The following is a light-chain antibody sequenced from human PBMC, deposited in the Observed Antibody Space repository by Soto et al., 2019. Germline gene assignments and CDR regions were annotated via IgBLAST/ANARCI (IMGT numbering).Light chain of an antibody. CDR1: QSISNY. J-gene: IGKJ2*01. V-gene: IGKV1-39*01. CDR3: QQSYSTPRT. CDR2: GAS. Sequence: IPMTQSPSSLSATVGDRVTITCRASQSISNYLNWYQHKPGKAPKLLIYGASSLQSGVPPRFSGSGSGTDFTLTISSLQPEDFATYFCQQSYSTPRTFGQGTKLEIK.